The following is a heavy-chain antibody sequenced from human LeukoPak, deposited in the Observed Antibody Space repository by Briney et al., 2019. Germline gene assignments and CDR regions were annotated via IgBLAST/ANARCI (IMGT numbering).Heavy chain of an antibody. CDR3: ARSRAPTADPDAFDI. CDR2: IRYGGNTK. V-gene: IGHV3-30*02. CDR1: GFTFSNYG. J-gene: IGHJ3*02. Sequence: GGSLRHSCVGSGFTFSNYGVHWVRQPPGKGLEWVAFIRYGGNTKYYADSVRGRFTISRDNSKNSLSLQVSGLRPEDTALYYCARSRAPTADPDAFDIWGQGTMVTVSS. D-gene: IGHD1-14*01.